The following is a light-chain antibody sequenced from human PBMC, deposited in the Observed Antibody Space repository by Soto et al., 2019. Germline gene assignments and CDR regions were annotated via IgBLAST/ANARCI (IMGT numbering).Light chain of an antibody. CDR1: SSDVGGYNY. Sequence: SVLTQPPSVSGSPGQSITISCTGTSSDVGGYNYVSWYQQHPGKAPKLVIYEVSNRPSGFSDRFSASKSGNTASLTISGLQPEDEADYYCGSYRSSSTPYVFGTGSKVTVL. CDR2: EVS. CDR3: GSYRSSSTPYV. J-gene: IGLJ1*01. V-gene: IGLV2-14*01.